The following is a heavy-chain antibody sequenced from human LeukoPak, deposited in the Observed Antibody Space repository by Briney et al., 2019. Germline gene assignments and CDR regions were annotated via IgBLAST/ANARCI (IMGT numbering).Heavy chain of an antibody. CDR1: GFTFSSYA. V-gene: IGHV3-23*01. D-gene: IGHD3-10*01. CDR3: ARAKVRGVIIKSFDY. CDR2: ISGSGGST. Sequence: GGSLRPSCAASGFTFSSYAMSWVRQAPGKGLEWVSAISGSGGSTYYADSVKGRFTISRDNSKNTLYLQMNSLRAEDTAVYYCARAKVRGVIIKSFDYWGQGTLVTVSS. J-gene: IGHJ4*02.